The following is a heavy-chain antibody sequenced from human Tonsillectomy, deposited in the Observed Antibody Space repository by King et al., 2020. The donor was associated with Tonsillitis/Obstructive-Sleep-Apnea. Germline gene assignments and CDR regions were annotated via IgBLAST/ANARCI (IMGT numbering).Heavy chain of an antibody. Sequence: QLQESGPGLVKPSETLSLTCTVSGGSISSYYWSWIRQPPGKGLEWIGYIYYSGSTNYNPSLKSRVTISVDTSKNQFSLKLNSVTAADTAVYYCARSAYCSSTSCYTGTPMNYYMVVWGKGTTVTVSS. CDR2: IYYSGST. CDR1: GGSISSYY. D-gene: IGHD2-2*02. CDR3: ARSAYCSSTSCYTGTPMNYYMVV. J-gene: IGHJ6*03. V-gene: IGHV4-59*08.